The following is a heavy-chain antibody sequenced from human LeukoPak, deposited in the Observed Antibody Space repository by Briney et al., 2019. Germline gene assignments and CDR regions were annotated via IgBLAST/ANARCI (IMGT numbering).Heavy chain of an antibody. Sequence: ASVKVSCKVSGGTFSSYAISWVRQAPGQGLEWMGGIIPMFDTANYAQKFQGRVTITADESTGTVYMELHSLRSEDTALYYCARDSEGFGELLSWFDLWGQGTLVTVSS. V-gene: IGHV1-69*01. CDR3: ARDSEGFGELLSWFDL. J-gene: IGHJ5*02. D-gene: IGHD3-10*01. CDR2: IIPMFDTA. CDR1: GGTFSSYA.